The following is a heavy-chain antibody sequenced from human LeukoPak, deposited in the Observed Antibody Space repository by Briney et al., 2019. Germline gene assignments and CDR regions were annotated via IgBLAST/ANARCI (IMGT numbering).Heavy chain of an antibody. CDR1: GYNFTTYW. CDR2: IYPGDSDT. J-gene: IGHJ4*02. V-gene: IGHV5-51*01. Sequence: GESLKISCKGSGYNFTTYWIGWVRQMPGKGLEWMGIIYPGDSDTRYSPSFQGQVTISADKSISTAYLQWSSLKASDTAMYYCARQGQLWLGTVDYWGQGTLVTVSS. CDR3: ARQGQLWLGTVDY. D-gene: IGHD5-18*01.